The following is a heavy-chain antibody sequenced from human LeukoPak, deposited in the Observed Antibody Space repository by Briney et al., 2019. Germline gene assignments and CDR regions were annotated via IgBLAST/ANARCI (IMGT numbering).Heavy chain of an antibody. CDR3: ARGGTSVPAHDAFDI. D-gene: IGHD2-2*01. J-gene: IGHJ3*02. CDR2: ISSSSSTI. Sequence: GGSLRLSCVASGFTFSSYSMNWVRQAPGKGLEWVSYISSSSSTIYYADSVKGRFTISRDNAKNSLYLQMNSLRAEDTAVYYCARGGTSVPAHDAFDIWGQGTMVTVSS. CDR1: GFTFSSYS. V-gene: IGHV3-48*01.